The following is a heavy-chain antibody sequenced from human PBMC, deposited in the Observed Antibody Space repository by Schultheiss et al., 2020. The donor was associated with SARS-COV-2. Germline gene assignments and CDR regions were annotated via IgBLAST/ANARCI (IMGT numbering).Heavy chain of an antibody. V-gene: IGHV3-23*01. Sequence: GGSLRLSCAASGFTFSSYGMHWVRQAPGRGLEWVSAISGTGGWTYFADSVKGRFTISRDNSKNTLYLQMSSLRAEDTAVYYCVKSESGWLLTRYNWFDPWGQGTLVTVSS. J-gene: IGHJ5*02. D-gene: IGHD3-10*01. CDR3: VKSESGWLLTRYNWFDP. CDR1: GFTFSSYG. CDR2: ISGTGGWT.